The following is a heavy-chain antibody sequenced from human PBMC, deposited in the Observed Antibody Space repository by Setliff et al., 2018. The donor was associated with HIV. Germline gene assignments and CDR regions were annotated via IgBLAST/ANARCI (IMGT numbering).Heavy chain of an antibody. CDR3: ARGGQYSGSYLPRDYYMDV. CDR1: GYSFTNYG. CDR2: ISAYNGNT. J-gene: IGHJ6*03. V-gene: IGHV1-18*01. Sequence: ASVKVSCKASGYSFTNYGISWMRQAPGQGLEWMGWISAYNGNTNYAQKVQGRVTMTTDTSTSTSYMELSSLRSEDTAVYYCARGGQYSGSYLPRDYYMDVWGKGTTVTVSS. D-gene: IGHD1-26*01.